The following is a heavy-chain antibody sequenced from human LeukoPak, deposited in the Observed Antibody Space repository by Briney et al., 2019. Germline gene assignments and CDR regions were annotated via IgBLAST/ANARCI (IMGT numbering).Heavy chain of an antibody. Sequence: ASVKVSCKASGYTFTSYAMNWVRQAPGQGLEWMGWINTNTGNPTYAQGFTGRFVFSLDTSVSTAYLQISSLKAEDTAVYYCARRSMVRGARAFDIWGQGTMVTVSS. CDR3: ARRSMVRGARAFDI. CDR2: INTNTGNP. V-gene: IGHV7-4-1*02. D-gene: IGHD3-10*01. CDR1: GYTFTSYA. J-gene: IGHJ3*02.